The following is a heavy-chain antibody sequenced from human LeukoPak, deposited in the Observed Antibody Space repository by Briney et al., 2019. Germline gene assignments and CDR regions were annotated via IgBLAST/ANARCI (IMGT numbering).Heavy chain of an antibody. CDR3: AHSSSRYSNGYYFDY. V-gene: IGHV1-69*05. CDR1: GGTFSSYA. J-gene: IGHJ4*02. CDR2: IIPIFGTA. Sequence: ASVKVSCKASGGTFSSYAISWVRQAHGQGLEWMGGIIPIFGTANYAQKFQGRVTITTDESTSTAYMELSSLRSEDTAVYYCAHSSSRYSNGYYFDYWGQGTLVTVSS. D-gene: IGHD6-13*01.